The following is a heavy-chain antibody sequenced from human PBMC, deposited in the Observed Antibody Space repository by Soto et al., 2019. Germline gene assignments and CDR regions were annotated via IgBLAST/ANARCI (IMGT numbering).Heavy chain of an antibody. Sequence: GGSLRLSCEASGFTFSSYNMNWVRQAPGKGLEWVSSISSSSSYIYYADSVKGRFTISRDNAKNSLYLQMNSLRAEDTAVYYCARQYRRGDCPMPWPSWGQGTLVTVSS. CDR2: ISSSSSYI. D-gene: IGHD2-21*02. V-gene: IGHV3-21*01. CDR3: ARQYRRGDCPMPWPS. CDR1: GFTFSSYN. J-gene: IGHJ5*02.